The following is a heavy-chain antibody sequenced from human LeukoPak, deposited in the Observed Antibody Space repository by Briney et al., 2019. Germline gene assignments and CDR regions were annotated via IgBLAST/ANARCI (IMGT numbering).Heavy chain of an antibody. J-gene: IGHJ4*02. D-gene: IGHD6-19*01. CDR2: IYHSGST. Sequence: PSETLSLTCAVSGYSITSGYYWAWIRQPPGKGLEWIGNIYHSGSTYYNASLKSRVTISVDTSKNQFSLKLSSVTAADTAVYYCARETGYSSGWYVVFDYWGQGTLVTVSS. V-gene: IGHV4-38-2*02. CDR3: ARETGYSSGWYVVFDY. CDR1: GYSITSGYY.